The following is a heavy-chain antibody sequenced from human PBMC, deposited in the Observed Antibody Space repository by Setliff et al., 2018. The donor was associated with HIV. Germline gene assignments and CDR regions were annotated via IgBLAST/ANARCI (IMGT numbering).Heavy chain of an antibody. CDR3: ATRGWIEGREVDY. Sequence: PSETLSLTCTVSGGSISGHYWSWIRQTPGKGLEWIGYVYSNGNTDYNPSLKSRVTISVDTSRNQFSLRLNSVTAADTAVYYCATRGWIEGREVDYWGQGTLVTVSS. J-gene: IGHJ4*02. CDR2: VYSNGNT. D-gene: IGHD2-2*03. V-gene: IGHV4-59*08. CDR1: GGSISGHY.